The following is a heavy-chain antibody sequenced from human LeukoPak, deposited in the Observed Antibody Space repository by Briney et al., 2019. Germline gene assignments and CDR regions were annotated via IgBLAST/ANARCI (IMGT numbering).Heavy chain of an antibody. CDR2: SNDSGGT. V-gene: IGHV4-34*01. CDR3: ARPPAEYYYDAFDI. CDR1: GGTFSGYY. J-gene: IGHJ3*02. D-gene: IGHD3-10*01. Sequence: SETLSLTCAVYGGTFSGYYWSWIRQPPGKRLEWVGESNDSGGTNYNPSLKSRVTISADKSKNQVSLKLTSVTAADTAVYYCARPPAEYYYDAFDIWGQGTMVTVPS.